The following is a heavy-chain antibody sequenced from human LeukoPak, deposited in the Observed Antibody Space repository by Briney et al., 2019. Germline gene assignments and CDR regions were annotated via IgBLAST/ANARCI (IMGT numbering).Heavy chain of an antibody. CDR3: ANSRGHGSGNL. V-gene: IGHV3-23*01. Sequence: GGSLRLSCAASGFTFNTYAMHWVRQAPGKGLEWVSGISGSGDRTYYAGAVKGRFTISRDNSKNTVYLQMDSLRAEDTAVYYCANSRGHGSGNLWGQGTLVTVSS. J-gene: IGHJ5*02. CDR2: ISGSGDRT. D-gene: IGHD3-10*01. CDR1: GFTFNTYA.